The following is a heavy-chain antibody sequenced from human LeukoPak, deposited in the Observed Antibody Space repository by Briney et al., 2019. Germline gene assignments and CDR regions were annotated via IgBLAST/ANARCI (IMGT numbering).Heavy chain of an antibody. D-gene: IGHD1-26*01. CDR1: GFTFSSYE. CDR2: ISSSSSYT. CDR3: ARERGSRFFDY. J-gene: IGHJ4*02. Sequence: GGSLRLSCAASGFTFSSYEMNWVRQAPGKGLEWVSYISSSSSYTNYADSVKGRFTISRDNAKNSLYLQMNSLRAEDTAVYYCARERGSRFFDYWGQGTLVTVSS. V-gene: IGHV3-21*05.